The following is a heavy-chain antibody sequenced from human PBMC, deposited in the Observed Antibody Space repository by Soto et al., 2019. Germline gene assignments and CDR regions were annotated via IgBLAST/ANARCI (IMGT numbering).Heavy chain of an antibody. V-gene: IGHV3-30-3*01. CDR3: ARDLGTSMPYYYGLDV. CDR1: GFTFSTYA. CDR2: ISYDGSNK. D-gene: IGHD2-2*01. J-gene: IGHJ6*02. Sequence: QVQLVESGGGVVQPGRSLRLSCAASGFTFSTYAMHWVRQAPGKGLEWVAAISYDGSNKHYADSVKGRFTISRDNSKNTLYLHMNSLRVEDTAVYYCARDLGTSMPYYYGLDVWGQGTTVTVSS.